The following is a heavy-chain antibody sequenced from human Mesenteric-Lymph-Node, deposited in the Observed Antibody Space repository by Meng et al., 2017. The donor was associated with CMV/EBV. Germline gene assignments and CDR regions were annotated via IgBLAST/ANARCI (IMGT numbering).Heavy chain of an antibody. CDR1: GYTFTSYG. Sequence: ASVKVSCKASGYTFTSYGISWVRQAPGQGLEWMGWISAYNGNTNYAQKLQGRVTMTTDTSTSTAYMELRSLRSDDTAVYYCAIQKSGYDLGYFDYWGQGTLVTVSS. CDR3: AIQKSGYDLGYFDY. D-gene: IGHD5-12*01. J-gene: IGHJ4*02. V-gene: IGHV1-18*01. CDR2: ISAYNGNT.